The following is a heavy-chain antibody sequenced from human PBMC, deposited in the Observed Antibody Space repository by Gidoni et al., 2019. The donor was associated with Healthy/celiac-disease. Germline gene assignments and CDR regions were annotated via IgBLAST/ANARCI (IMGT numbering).Heavy chain of an antibody. J-gene: IGHJ6*03. Sequence: QVQLVESGGGVVQPGRSLRLSCAASGFTFRSYAMHWVRQAPGKGLEWVAVISYDGSNKYYADSVKGRFTISRDNSKNTLYLQMNSLRAEDTAVYYCARGGFGVVTPRTYYYYYYYMDVWGKGTTVTVSS. CDR1: GFTFRSYA. V-gene: IGHV3-30-3*01. CDR3: ARGGFGVVTPRTYYYYYYYMDV. D-gene: IGHD3-3*01. CDR2: ISYDGSNK.